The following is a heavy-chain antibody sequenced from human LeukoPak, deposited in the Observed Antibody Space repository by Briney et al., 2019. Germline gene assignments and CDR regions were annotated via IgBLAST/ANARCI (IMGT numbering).Heavy chain of an antibody. CDR3: AKGTSTVVTPNYYYYYSMDV. D-gene: IGHD4-23*01. Sequence: SETLSLTCTVSGASISSYYWNWLRQSPGKGLEWIGYIHVSGGTSYDPSLKSRVTISIDTSKNQFSLKLSSVTAADTAVYYCAKGTSTVVTPNYYYYYSMDVWGKGATVTVSS. V-gene: IGHV4-4*09. CDR2: IHVSGGT. CDR1: GASISSYY. J-gene: IGHJ6*03.